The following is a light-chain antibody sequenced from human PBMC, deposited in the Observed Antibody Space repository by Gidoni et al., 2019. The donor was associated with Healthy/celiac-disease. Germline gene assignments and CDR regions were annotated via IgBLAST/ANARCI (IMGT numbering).Light chain of an antibody. V-gene: IGKV1-39*01. CDR1: QSISSY. CDR2: AAS. Sequence: DIQMTQSPSSRSASVGDRVTITCRASQSISSYLNWYQQKPGKATKLLIYAASSLQSGVPSRFSGSGSGTDFTLTISSLQPEDFATYYCQQSYSTRVTFGQGTKLEIK. CDR3: QQSYSTRVT. J-gene: IGKJ2*01.